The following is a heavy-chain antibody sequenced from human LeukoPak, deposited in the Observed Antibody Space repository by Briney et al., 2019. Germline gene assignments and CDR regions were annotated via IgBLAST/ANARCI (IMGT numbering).Heavy chain of an antibody. CDR3: ANLGIKAAAGTGYYYGMDV. CDR2: IRYDGSNK. D-gene: IGHD6-13*01. J-gene: IGHJ6*02. CDR1: GFTFSSYG. V-gene: IGHV3-30*02. Sequence: GGSLRLSCAASGFTFSSYGMHWVRQAPGKGLEWVAFIRYDGSNKYYADSVKGRFTISRDNSKNTLYLQMNSLRAEDTAVYYCANLGIKAAAGTGYYYGMDVWGQGTTVTVSS.